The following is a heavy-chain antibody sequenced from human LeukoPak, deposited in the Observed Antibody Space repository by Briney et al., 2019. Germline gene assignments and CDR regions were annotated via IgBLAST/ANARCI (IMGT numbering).Heavy chain of an antibody. D-gene: IGHD1-26*01. CDR1: GSSFTSYW. V-gene: IGHV5-51*01. CDR2: IYPGDSDT. J-gene: IGHJ3*02. Sequence: GEPLKSSCKGSGSSFTSYWIGWVRQLPGKGLGWMGIIYPGDSDTRYSPSFQGQVTISADKSISTAYLQWSSLEASDTAMYYCARHPEAGATISFDIWRQGTMVTVSS. CDR3: ARHPEAGATISFDI.